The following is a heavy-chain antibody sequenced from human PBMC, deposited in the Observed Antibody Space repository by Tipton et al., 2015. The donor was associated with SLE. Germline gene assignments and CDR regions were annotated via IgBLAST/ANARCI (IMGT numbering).Heavy chain of an antibody. CDR3: ASRASSGYYSFDY. Sequence: SLRLSCAASGFTFSDHYMDWVRQAPGKGLEWVGRTRNKANSYTTEYAASVKGRFTTSRDDSKNSLYLQMNSLKTEDTAVYYCASRASSGYYSFDYWGQGTLVTVSS. CDR2: TRNKANSYTT. CDR1: GFTFSDHY. V-gene: IGHV3-72*01. D-gene: IGHD3-22*01. J-gene: IGHJ4*02.